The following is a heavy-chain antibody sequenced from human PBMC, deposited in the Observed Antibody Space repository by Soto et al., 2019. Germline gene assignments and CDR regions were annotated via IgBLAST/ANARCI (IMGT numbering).Heavy chain of an antibody. V-gene: IGHV4-34*01. Sequence: QVQLQQWGAGLLKPSETLSLTCAVYGGSFSGYYWSWIRQPPGKGLEWIGEINHSGSTNYNPSLKSQVTISVHTSKIHFSLKLSSVTAADTAVYYCARGRFSNVAVWSGYYSPIDFDYWGQGTLVTVSS. J-gene: IGHJ4*02. CDR3: ARGRFSNVAVWSGYYSPIDFDY. CDR2: INHSGST. D-gene: IGHD3-3*01. CDR1: GGSFSGYY.